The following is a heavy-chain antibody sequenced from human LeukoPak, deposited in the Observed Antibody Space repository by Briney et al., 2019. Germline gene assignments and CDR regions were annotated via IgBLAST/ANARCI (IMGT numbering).Heavy chain of an antibody. CDR2: IRSSDGTV. CDR1: GFTFSNFW. CDR3: ARDHAYAFDI. J-gene: IGHJ3*02. Sequence: GGSLRLSCTASGFTFSNFWMGWVRQAPGKGLEWISYIRSSDGTVSYADSVKGRFTISTDTAKNSLFLQMNSLSAEDTAVYYCARDHAYAFDIWGQGTMVTVSS. V-gene: IGHV3-48*01.